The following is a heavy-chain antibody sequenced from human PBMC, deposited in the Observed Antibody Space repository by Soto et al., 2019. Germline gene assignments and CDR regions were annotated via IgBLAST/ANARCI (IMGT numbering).Heavy chain of an antibody. Sequence: QVQLQESGPGLVKPSETLSLTCTVPGGSISNYYWSWIRQPPGKGLEWIGYIYYSGSTRYNPSLKSRVTISVDTSKNQSSLKLSSVTAADTAVYYCARHGPIAAAGTVFDYWGQGTVVTVSS. CDR3: ARHGPIAAAGTVFDY. J-gene: IGHJ4*02. CDR2: IYYSGST. D-gene: IGHD6-13*01. CDR1: GGSISNYY. V-gene: IGHV4-59*08.